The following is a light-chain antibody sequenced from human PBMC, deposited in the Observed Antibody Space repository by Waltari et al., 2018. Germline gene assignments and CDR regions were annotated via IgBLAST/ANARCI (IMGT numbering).Light chain of an antibody. CDR2: DAS. J-gene: IGKJ4*01. Sequence: EIVLTQSPATLSLSPGERATLSCRASQSVSSYLAWYQQKPGQAPRLLIYDASNRATGIPARFSGSGSGTDFTLTISSLEPEDFAVYYCQQRTKWVTFGGGTTLDIK. CDR3: QQRTKWVT. V-gene: IGKV3-11*01. CDR1: QSVSSY.